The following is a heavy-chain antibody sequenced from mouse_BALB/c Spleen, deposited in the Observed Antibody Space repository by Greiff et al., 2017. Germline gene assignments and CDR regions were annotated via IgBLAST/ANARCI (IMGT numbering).Heavy chain of an antibody. D-gene: IGHD1-2*01. CDR1: GFDFSRYW. J-gene: IGHJ2*01. CDR2: INPDSSTI. Sequence: EVKLLESGGGLVQPGGSLKLSCAASGFDFSRYWMSWVRQAPGKGLEWIGEINPDSSTINYTPSLKDKFIISRDNAKNTLYLQMSKVRSEDTALYYCARHYYGYPYYFDYWGQGTTLTVSS. V-gene: IGHV4-1*02. CDR3: ARHYYGYPYYFDY.